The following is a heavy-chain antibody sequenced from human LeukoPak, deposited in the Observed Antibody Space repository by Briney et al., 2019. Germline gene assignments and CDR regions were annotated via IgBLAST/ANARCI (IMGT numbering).Heavy chain of an antibody. D-gene: IGHD6-19*01. J-gene: IGHJ4*02. Sequence: PGESLKISCKGSGYSFTSYWIGWVRQMPGKGLEWMGIIYPGDSDTRYSPSFQGQVTISAHKSISTAYLQWSSLKASDTAMYYFARQYSSGWYHFDYWGQGTLVTVSS. CDR3: ARQYSSGWYHFDY. CDR2: IYPGDSDT. V-gene: IGHV5-51*01. CDR1: GYSFTSYW.